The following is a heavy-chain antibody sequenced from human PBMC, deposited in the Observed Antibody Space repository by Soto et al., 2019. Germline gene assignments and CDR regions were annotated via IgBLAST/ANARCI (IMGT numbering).Heavy chain of an antibody. J-gene: IGHJ6*02. CDR2: ISYDGSNK. CDR3: AKDDLWFGEFFPREGIDV. CDR1: GFTFSSYG. D-gene: IGHD3-10*01. V-gene: IGHV3-30*18. Sequence: QVQLVESGGGVVQPGRSLRLSCAASGFTFSSYGMHWVRQAPGKGLEWVAVISYDGSNKYYADSVKGRFTISRDNSKNTLYLQMNSLIAEDTAVYYCAKDDLWFGEFFPREGIDVWGQGTTVTVSS.